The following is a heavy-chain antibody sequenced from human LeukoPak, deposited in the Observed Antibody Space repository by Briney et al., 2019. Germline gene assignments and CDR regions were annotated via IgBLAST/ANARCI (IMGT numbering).Heavy chain of an antibody. Sequence: ASETLSLTCTVSGGSVSSGNYYWSWIRQPPGKGLGWIGYIYYSGSTNYNPSLKSRVTISVDTSKNQFSLKLSSVTAADTAVYYCARDPSGYFNYWGQGTLATVSS. J-gene: IGHJ4*02. CDR1: GGSVSSGNYY. V-gene: IGHV4-61*01. CDR3: ARDPSGYFNY. CDR2: IYYSGST. D-gene: IGHD3-22*01.